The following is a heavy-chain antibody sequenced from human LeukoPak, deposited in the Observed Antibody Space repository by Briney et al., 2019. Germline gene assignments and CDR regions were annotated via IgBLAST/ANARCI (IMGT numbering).Heavy chain of an antibody. CDR3: ARAVARQNWFDP. CDR2: INPSGGST. J-gene: IGHJ5*02. D-gene: IGHD6-19*01. Sequence: ASVKVSCKASGYTFTSYYMHWVRQAPGQGLEWMGIINPSGGSTSYAQKFRGRVTVTRDTSTSTVYMELSSLRSEDTAVYYCARAVARQNWFDPWGQGTLVTVSS. CDR1: GYTFTSYY. V-gene: IGHV1-46*01.